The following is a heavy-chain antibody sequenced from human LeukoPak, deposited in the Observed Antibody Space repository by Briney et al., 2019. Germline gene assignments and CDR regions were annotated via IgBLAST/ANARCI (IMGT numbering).Heavy chain of an antibody. J-gene: IGHJ4*02. CDR3: ARDGWLDY. Sequence: ASVKVFCKSSGYTFTGYYMHWVRQAPGQGLEGMGCINPNSGGTNYAQKFQGRVTMNRDTSISTAYMELSRLRSDYAGVYYCARDGWLDYWGRGTLVSVSS. CDR1: GYTFTGYY. CDR2: INPNSGGT. D-gene: IGHD2-15*01. V-gene: IGHV1-2*02.